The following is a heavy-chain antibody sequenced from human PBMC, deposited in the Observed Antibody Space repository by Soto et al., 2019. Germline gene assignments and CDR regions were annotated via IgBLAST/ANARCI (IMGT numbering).Heavy chain of an antibody. CDR3: ASSGGAFGELFVDAFDI. V-gene: IGHV3-33*01. D-gene: IGHD3-10*01. Sequence: GSLRLSCAASGFTFSSYGMHWVRQAPGKGLEWVAVIWYDGSNKYYADSVKGRFTISRDNSKNTLYLQMNSLRAEDTAVYYCASSGGAFGELFVDAFDIWGQGTMVTVSS. CDR2: IWYDGSNK. CDR1: GFTFSSYG. J-gene: IGHJ3*02.